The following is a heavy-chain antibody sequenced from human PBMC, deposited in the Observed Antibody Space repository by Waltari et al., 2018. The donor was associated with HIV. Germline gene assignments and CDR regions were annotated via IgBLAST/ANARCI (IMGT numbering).Heavy chain of an antibody. D-gene: IGHD5-18*01. Sequence: QVQLVESGGGVVQPGGSLRLSFAASGFPLRPYGMPWVRQAPGKGLEWVAFIRYDGSDKYYADFVKGRFTISRDNSKNTLYLQTNSLRAEDTAVYYCAKTTMVTPYYYYGVDVWGQGATVTVSS. J-gene: IGHJ6*02. CDR1: GFPLRPYG. CDR3: AKTTMVTPYYYYGVDV. V-gene: IGHV3-30*02. CDR2: IRYDGSDK.